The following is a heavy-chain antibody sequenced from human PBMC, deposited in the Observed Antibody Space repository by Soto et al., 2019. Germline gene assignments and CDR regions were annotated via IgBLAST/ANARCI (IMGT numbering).Heavy chain of an antibody. J-gene: IGHJ4*02. V-gene: IGHV3-30-3*01. Sequence: QVQLVESGGGVVQPGRSLRLSCAASGFTFSSYAMHWVRQAPGKGLEWVAVISYDGSNKYYADSVKGRFTISRDNSKNTLYLQMNSLRAEDTAVYYCARDVSSSGWGSDVLNYWGQGTLVTVSS. CDR3: ARDVSSSGWGSDVLNY. D-gene: IGHD6-19*01. CDR2: ISYDGSNK. CDR1: GFTFSSYA.